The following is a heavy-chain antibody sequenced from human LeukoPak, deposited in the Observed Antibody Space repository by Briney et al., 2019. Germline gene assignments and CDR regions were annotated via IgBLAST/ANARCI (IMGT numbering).Heavy chain of an antibody. CDR3: ARGGIPVYYCYMDV. V-gene: IGHV1-2*02. D-gene: IGHD1-14*01. CDR1: GYTFTGYF. Sequence: ASVKVSCKASGYTFTGYFMHWVRQAPGQGLEWMGWINPNSGGTNYAQKFQGRVTMTRDTSISTAYMELSRLRSDDTAVYYCARGGIPVYYCYMDVWGKGTTVTVSS. J-gene: IGHJ6*03. CDR2: INPNSGGT.